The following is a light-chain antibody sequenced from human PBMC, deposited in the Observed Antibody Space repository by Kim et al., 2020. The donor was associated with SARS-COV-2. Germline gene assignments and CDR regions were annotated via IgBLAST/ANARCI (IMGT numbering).Light chain of an antibody. CDR3: QVWDRSWV. CDR1: NIGSKS. CDR2: YDS. J-gene: IGLJ3*02. V-gene: IGLV3-21*04. Sequence: SYELTQPPSVSVAPGKTARITCGGNNIGSKSVHWYQQKPGQAPVLVIYYDSDRPSGIPERFSGSNSGNTATLTISRVEAGDEADYYCQVWDRSWVFGGGT.